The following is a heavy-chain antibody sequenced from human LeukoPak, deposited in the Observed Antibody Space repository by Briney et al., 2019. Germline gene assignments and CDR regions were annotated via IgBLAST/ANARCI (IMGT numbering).Heavy chain of an antibody. CDR2: INSYNGNT. J-gene: IGHJ5*02. Sequence: GASVKVSCKASGYIYTNYGISWVRQAPGQGLEWLGWINSYNGNTNYAQKLQGRVTMTTDTSTSTAYMEVRSLRSEDTAVYYCARDRGVLRYFDWLAAPSYNWFDPWGQGTLVTVSS. CDR1: GYIYTNYG. D-gene: IGHD3-9*01. V-gene: IGHV1-18*01. CDR3: ARDRGVLRYFDWLAAPSYNWFDP.